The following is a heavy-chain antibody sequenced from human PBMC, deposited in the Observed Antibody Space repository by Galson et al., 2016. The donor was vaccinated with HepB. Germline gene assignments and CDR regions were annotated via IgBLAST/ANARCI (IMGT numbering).Heavy chain of an antibody. Sequence: SLRLSCAASGFTFSDYYMSWIRQAPGKGLEWVSRISSSSSHTHYADSVKGRFTISRDNAKNSLYLQMNSLRAEDTAVYYCARDRLGTDFPGIAVAGTTLNYYGMDVWGQGTTVTVSS. CDR1: GFTFSDYY. J-gene: IGHJ6*01. CDR3: ARDRLGTDFPGIAVAGTTLNYYGMDV. CDR2: ISSSSSHT. D-gene: IGHD6-19*01. V-gene: IGHV3-11*06.